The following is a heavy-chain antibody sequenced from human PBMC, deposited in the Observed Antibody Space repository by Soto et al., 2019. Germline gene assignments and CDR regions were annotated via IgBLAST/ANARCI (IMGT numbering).Heavy chain of an antibody. D-gene: IGHD6-6*01. V-gene: IGHV5-51*01. CDR2: IYPGDSDT. CDR1: GNSITFYC. J-gene: IGHJ6*02. Sequence: PGESLKISCKGSGNSITFYCIGWVLQMPGKGLEWMGIIYPGDSDTRHSRPFQGQVTISADKSIRTAYLQWSSLKASDTAMYYCARHEQLCSYGMDVWGQGTTVTVSS. CDR3: ARHEQLCSYGMDV.